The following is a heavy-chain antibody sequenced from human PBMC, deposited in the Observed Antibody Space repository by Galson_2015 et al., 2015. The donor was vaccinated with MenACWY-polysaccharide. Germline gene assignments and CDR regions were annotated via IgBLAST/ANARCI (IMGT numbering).Heavy chain of an antibody. CDR3: ARVGKYSNDSRAYITWFAP. CDR2: MNPNSGNT. J-gene: IGHJ5*02. V-gene: IGHV1-8*01. Sequence: SVKVSCKASGYSFTSYDINWVRQTSGQGLEWMGWMNPNSGNTGYAQKFQGRVTMTRDTSISIAYMELSSLRYEDTAVYYCARVGKYSNDSRAYITWFAPWGRATLVTVSS. D-gene: IGHD3-22*01. CDR1: GYSFTSYD.